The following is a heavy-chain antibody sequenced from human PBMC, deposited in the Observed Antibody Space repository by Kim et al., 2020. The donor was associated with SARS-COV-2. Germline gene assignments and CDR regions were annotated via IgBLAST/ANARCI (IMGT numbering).Heavy chain of an antibody. Sequence: GGSLRLSCAASGLTLSSYAMNWVRQAPGKGLEWVSTINNSGGRTYYADSVKGRFTISRDNPKNTLYLQMSSLRAGDTAVYYCAKEKDFWSVSGYYYYMDV. CDR3: AKEKDFWSVSGYYYYMDV. V-gene: IGHV3-23*01. J-gene: IGHJ6*03. CDR2: INNSGGRT. CDR1: GLTLSSYA. D-gene: IGHD3-3*01.